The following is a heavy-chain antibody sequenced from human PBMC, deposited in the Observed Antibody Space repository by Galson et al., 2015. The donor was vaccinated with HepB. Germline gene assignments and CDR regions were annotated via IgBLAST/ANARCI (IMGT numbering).Heavy chain of an antibody. Sequence: SLRLSCAASGFTFSSYAMSWVRQAPGKGLEWVSAISGSGGSTYYADSVKGRFTISRVNSKNTLYLQMNSLRAEDTAVYYCAKDDSSSWYRGPPPRVFDYWGQGTLVTVSS. D-gene: IGHD6-13*01. CDR2: ISGSGGST. CDR3: AKDDSSSWYRGPPPRVFDY. CDR1: GFTFSSYA. J-gene: IGHJ4*02. V-gene: IGHV3-23*01.